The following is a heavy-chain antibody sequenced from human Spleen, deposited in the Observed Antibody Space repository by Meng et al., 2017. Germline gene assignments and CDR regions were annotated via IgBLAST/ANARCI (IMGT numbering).Heavy chain of an antibody. Sequence: GESLKISCAASGFTFSSYSMNWVRQAPGKGLEWVASITTSGSYTYYADSVKGRFTISRDNAKDSVHLQMNSLRVEDTAVYYCARVGSGWSIDNWGQGTPVTVSS. D-gene: IGHD6-19*01. CDR1: GFTFSSYS. J-gene: IGHJ4*02. V-gene: IGHV3-21*01. CDR3: ARVGSGWSIDN. CDR2: ITTSGSYT.